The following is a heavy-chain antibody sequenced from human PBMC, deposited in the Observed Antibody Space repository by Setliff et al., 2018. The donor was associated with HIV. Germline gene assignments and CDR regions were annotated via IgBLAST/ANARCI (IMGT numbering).Heavy chain of an antibody. D-gene: IGHD3-10*01. CDR1: GGTFNNYA. V-gene: IGHV1-69*13. J-gene: IGHJ5*01. CDR2: IIPILGPA. Sequence: ASVKVSCKASGGTFNNYAINWVRQAPGQGLEWMGGIIPILGPANYAQKFQGRVAITAGEYTTTSYMELRNLRSEDTAMYYCARRGVPQQIDLDSWGHGTLVTVSS. CDR3: ARRGVPQQIDLDS.